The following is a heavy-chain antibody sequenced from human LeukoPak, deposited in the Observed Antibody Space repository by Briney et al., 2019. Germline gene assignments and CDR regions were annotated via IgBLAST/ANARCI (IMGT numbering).Heavy chain of an antibody. Sequence: GESLKISCKGSGYSFTNYWIGWVRQMPGKGLEWMGFIYPGDSDTRYSPSFQGQVTISADKSISTAYLQWSSLKASDTAMYYCARGADTAMRTTHFYYMDVWGKGTTVTISS. CDR3: ARGADTAMRTTHFYYMDV. V-gene: IGHV5-51*01. D-gene: IGHD5-18*01. J-gene: IGHJ6*03. CDR1: GYSFTNYW. CDR2: IYPGDSDT.